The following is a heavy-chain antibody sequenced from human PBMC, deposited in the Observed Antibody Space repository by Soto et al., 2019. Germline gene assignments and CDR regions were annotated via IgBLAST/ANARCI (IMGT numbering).Heavy chain of an antibody. CDR2: MNQDGSEI. CDR3: ARHPSSVLSLYQYYFDY. CDR1: GFIFSSYW. J-gene: IGHJ4*02. Sequence: PGGSLRLSCAASGFIFSSYWMTWVRQAPGKGLEWVAYMNQDGSEIYYVDSVKGRFTISRDNAKNSLYLQMNSLRAEDTAVYYCARHPSSVLSLYQYYFDYWGQGTLVTVSS. V-gene: IGHV3-7*01. D-gene: IGHD3-16*02.